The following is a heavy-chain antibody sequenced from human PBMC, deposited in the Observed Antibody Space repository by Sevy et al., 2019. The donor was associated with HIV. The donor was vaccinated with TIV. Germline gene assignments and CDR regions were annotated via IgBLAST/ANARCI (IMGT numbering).Heavy chain of an antibody. CDR2: INTNTGNP. V-gene: IGHV7-4-1*02. J-gene: IGHJ6*02. D-gene: IGHD2-2*01. CDR3: ARTSRGIVVVAAAQHYYGMDV. CDR1: GYTFTSYG. Sequence: ASVKVSCKASGYTFTSYGMNWVRQAPGQGLEWMGWINTNTGNPTYAQGFTGRFVFSLDTSVSTAYLQISSLKAEDTAIYYGARTSRGIVVVAAAQHYYGMDVWGQGTTVTVSS.